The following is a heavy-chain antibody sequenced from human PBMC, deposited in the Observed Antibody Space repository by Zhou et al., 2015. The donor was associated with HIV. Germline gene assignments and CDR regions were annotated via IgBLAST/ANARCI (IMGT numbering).Heavy chain of an antibody. J-gene: IGHJ4*02. CDR1: GGSFSNYA. CDR3: ARTRTRMAAAGLNYFDY. CDR2: ITPIFGTA. V-gene: IGHV1-69*01. D-gene: IGHD6-13*01. Sequence: QVQLVQSGAEVKKPGSSVKVSCKASGGSFSNYAISWVRQAPGQGLEYMGGITPIFGTAHYAQKFQDRVTITADESTSTAYMELSSLRSEDTAMYYCARTRTRMAAAGLNYFDYWGQGTLVTVSS.